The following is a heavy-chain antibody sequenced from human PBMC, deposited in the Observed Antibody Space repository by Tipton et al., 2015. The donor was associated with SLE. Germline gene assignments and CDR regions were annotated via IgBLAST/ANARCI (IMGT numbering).Heavy chain of an antibody. D-gene: IGHD4-17*01. CDR2: INHSGST. J-gene: IGHJ2*01. CDR3: ARELRSMTTVTRGFDL. V-gene: IGHV4-34*01. CDR1: GGSFSGYY. Sequence: TLSLTCAVYGGSFSGYYWSWIRQPPGKGLEWIWEINHSGSTKYNPSLKSRVTISVDTTKNQFSLKLSSVTAADTAVYYCARELRSMTTVTRGFDLWGRGTLVTVSS.